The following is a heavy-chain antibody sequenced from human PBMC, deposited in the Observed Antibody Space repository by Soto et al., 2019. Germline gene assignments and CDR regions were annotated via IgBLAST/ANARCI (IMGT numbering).Heavy chain of an antibody. Sequence: QMQLVQSGAEVKKTGSTVTVSCQALGNTFTYRYLHWVRQAPGQALEWMGWITPFSGDVHYAQKFPEGVTINRDRSINPGYMRMSRPGTEETAMYFCATGGAGPGPFTWELPDHWGQGTLVTVSS. D-gene: IGHD1-26*01. V-gene: IGHV1-45*02. CDR3: ATGGAGPGPFTWELPDH. J-gene: IGHJ4*02. CDR2: ITPFSGDV. CDR1: GNTFTYRY.